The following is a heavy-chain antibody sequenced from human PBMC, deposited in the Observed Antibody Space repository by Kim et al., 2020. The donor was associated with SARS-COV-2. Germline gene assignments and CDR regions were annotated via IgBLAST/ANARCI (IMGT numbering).Heavy chain of an antibody. CDR3: ASFNLLGPVNAFDI. V-gene: IGHV4-34*01. CDR2: INHSGST. D-gene: IGHD7-27*01. Sequence: SETLSLTCAVYGGSFSGYYWSWIRQPPGKGLEWIGEINHSGSTNYNPSLKSRVTISVDTSKNQFSLKLSSVTAADTAVYYCASFNLLGPVNAFDIWGQGTMVTVSS. CDR1: GGSFSGYY. J-gene: IGHJ3*02.